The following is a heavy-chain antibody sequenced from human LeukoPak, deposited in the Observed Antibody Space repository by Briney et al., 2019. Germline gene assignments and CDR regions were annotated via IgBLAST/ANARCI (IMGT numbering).Heavy chain of an antibody. CDR2: IWYDGSNK. Sequence: GGSLRLSCAASGFTFSSYGMHWVRQAPGKGLEWVALIWYDGSNKYYGDSVKGRFTISRDNSKNPVYLQMNSLRAEDTAVYYCARATESSGWSWGQGTPVTVSS. V-gene: IGHV3-33*01. J-gene: IGHJ4*02. CDR3: ARATESSGWS. CDR1: GFTFSSYG. D-gene: IGHD6-19*01.